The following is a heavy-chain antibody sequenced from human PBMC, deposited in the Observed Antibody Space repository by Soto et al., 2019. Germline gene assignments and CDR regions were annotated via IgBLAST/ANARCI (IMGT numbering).Heavy chain of an antibody. CDR2: IYPGDSDT. Sequence: PGESLKISCKGSGYSFTGYWIGWVRQMPGKGLEWMGIIYPGDSDTRYSPSFQGQVTISADKSISTAYLQWSSLKASDTAMYYCAGTSSSSRFYYYGMDVWGQGTTVTVSS. V-gene: IGHV5-51*01. J-gene: IGHJ6*02. CDR3: AGTSSSSRFYYYGMDV. CDR1: GYSFTGYW. D-gene: IGHD6-6*01.